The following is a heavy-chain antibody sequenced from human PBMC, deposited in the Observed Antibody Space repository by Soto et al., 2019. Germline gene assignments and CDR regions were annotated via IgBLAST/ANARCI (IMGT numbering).Heavy chain of an antibody. J-gene: IGHJ4*02. D-gene: IGHD4-17*01. CDR2: INHSGST. V-gene: IGHV4-34*01. Sequence: QVQLQQWGAGLLKPSETLSLTCAVYGGSFSGYYWSWIRQPPGKGLEWIGEINHSGSTNYNPSLKSRVTISVDTSKNQFSLKVTSVTAADTAVYYCARGPPTLTTFSGYNDYDDYEGSDYWGQGTLVTVSS. CDR1: GGSFSGYY. CDR3: ARGPPTLTTFSGYNDYDDYEGSDY.